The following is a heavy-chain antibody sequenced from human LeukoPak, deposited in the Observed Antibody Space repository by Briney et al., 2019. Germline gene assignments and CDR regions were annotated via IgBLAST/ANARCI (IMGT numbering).Heavy chain of an antibody. CDR3: AREIGPIQLHLWGSAFDY. V-gene: IGHV1-8*01. CDR1: GNTFTSYD. CDR2: MNPNSGNT. D-gene: IGHD5-24*01. Sequence: ASVKVSCKASGNTFTSYDINWVRQATGQGLEWMGWMNPNSGNTGYAQKFQGRGTMTRNTSISTAYMELSSLRSEDTAVYYCAREIGPIQLHLWGSAFDYWGQGTLVTVSS. J-gene: IGHJ4*02.